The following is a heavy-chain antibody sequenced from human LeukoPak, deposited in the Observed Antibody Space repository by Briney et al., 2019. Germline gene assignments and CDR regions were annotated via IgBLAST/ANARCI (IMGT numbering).Heavy chain of an antibody. D-gene: IGHD6-13*01. J-gene: IGHJ4*02. CDR2: IYYSGST. CDR3: ARGSSWYIPFGY. CDR1: GGSISSYY. V-gene: IGHV4-59*08. Sequence: SETLSLTCTVSGGSISSYYWSWIRQPPGKGLEWIGYIYYSGSTNYNPSLKSRVTISVDTSKNQFSLKLSSVAAADTAVYYCARGSSWYIPFGYWGQGTLVTVSS.